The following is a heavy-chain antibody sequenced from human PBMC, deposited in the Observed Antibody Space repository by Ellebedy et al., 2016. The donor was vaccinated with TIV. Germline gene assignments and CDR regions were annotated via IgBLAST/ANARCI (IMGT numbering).Heavy chain of an antibody. CDR2: IIPIFGTA. J-gene: IGHJ4*02. V-gene: IGHV1-69*13. D-gene: IGHD6-19*01. Sequence: SVKVSXXASGGTFSSYAISWVRQAPGQGLEWMGGIIPIFGTANYAQKFQGRVTITADESTSTAYMELSSLRSEDTAVYYCARHPGIAVAGNFDYWGQGTLVTVSS. CDR1: GGTFSSYA. CDR3: ARHPGIAVAGNFDY.